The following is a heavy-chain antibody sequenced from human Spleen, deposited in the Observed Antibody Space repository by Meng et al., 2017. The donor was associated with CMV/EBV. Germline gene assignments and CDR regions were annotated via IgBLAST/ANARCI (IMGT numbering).Heavy chain of an antibody. J-gene: IGHJ6*02. CDR1: GFTFNTFANYY. CDR3: ARETPYTSSWAGGYYDYYGMDV. D-gene: IGHD6-13*01. Sequence: ASVKVSCKASGFTFNTFANYYMHWVRQAPGQGLEWIGIINLSDETTTYAQKFQGRVTMTRDTSTFTVYMELSSLRSADTAVYYCARETPYTSSWAGGYYDYYGMDVWGQGTTVTVSS. V-gene: IGHV1-46*01. CDR2: INLSDETT.